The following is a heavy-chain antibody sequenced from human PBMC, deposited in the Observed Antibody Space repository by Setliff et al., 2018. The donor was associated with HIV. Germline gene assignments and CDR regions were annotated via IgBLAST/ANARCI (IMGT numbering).Heavy chain of an antibody. CDR2: IWYDGRNK. CDR3: ARDRDTTIWYFDL. V-gene: IGHV3-33*08. J-gene: IGHJ2*01. CDR1: GFNFSTSS. Sequence: GGSLRLSCEGSGFNFSTSSMNWVRQAPGKGLEWVAVIWYDGRNKYYADSVKGRSTISRDNSKNTLYLQINSLRAEDTAVYYCARDRDTTIWYFDLWGRGTLVTVSS. D-gene: IGHD5-12*01.